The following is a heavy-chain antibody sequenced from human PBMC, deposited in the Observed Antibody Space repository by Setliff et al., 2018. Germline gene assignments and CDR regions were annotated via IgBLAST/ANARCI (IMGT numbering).Heavy chain of an antibody. CDR1: GYSISSGHY. Sequence: SLTCPVSGYSISSGHYWGWIRQPPGKGLEWIGSISHSGSTYYNPSLRSRVTISLDTSKNQFSPKLTSVTAADTAVYYCAGGRRYDYGWDFDYWGQGTLVTVSS. J-gene: IGHJ4*02. CDR3: AGGRRYDYGWDFDY. CDR2: ISHSGST. D-gene: IGHD4-17*01. V-gene: IGHV4-38-2*02.